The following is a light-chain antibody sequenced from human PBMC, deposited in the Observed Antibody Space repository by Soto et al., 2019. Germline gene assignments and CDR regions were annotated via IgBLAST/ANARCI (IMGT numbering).Light chain of an antibody. V-gene: IGLV2-8*01. CDR1: SSDVGGYKY. CDR2: EVN. J-gene: IGLJ1*01. CDR3: SSYAGINNLGV. Sequence: QSALTQPPSASGSPGQSVTISCTGTSSDVGGYKYVSWYQQHPGKAPKLMIFEVNKRPSGVPDRFSGSKSRNTASLTVSGIQAEDAADYYCSSYAGINNLGVFGTGTKLT.